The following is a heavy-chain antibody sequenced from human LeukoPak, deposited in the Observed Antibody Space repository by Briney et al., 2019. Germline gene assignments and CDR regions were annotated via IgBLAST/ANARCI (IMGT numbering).Heavy chain of an antibody. J-gene: IGHJ4*02. Sequence: GGSLRLSCAASGFPFSSYEMNWVRQAPGKGLEWVSYISSSGFTTYYADSVKGRFTISRDNAKNSLYLQMNSLRAEDTAVYYCAKEKGQWESPDYWGQGTLVTVSS. D-gene: IGHD1-26*01. CDR1: GFPFSSYE. CDR2: ISSSGFTT. V-gene: IGHV3-48*03. CDR3: AKEKGQWESPDY.